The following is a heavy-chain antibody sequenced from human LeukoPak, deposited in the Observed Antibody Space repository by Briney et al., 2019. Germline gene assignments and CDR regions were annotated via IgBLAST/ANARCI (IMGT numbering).Heavy chain of an antibody. CDR2: IYHSGST. CDR1: GYSISSGYY. D-gene: IGHD6-6*01. J-gene: IGHJ4*02. V-gene: IGHV4-38-2*01. CDR3: ARRRFYSSSSGYYFDY. Sequence: PSETLSLTCAVSGYSISSGYYWGWIRQPPGKGLEWIGSIYHSGSTYYNPSLKSRVTISVDTSKNQFSLKLSSVTAADTAVYYCARRRFYSSSSGYYFDYWGQGTLVTVSS.